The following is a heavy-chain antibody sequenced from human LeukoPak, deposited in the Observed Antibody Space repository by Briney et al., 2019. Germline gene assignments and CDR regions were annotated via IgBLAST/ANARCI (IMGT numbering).Heavy chain of an antibody. Sequence: ASVKVSCKASGYTFTSYAMNWVRQAPGQGPEWMGWINTNTGNPTYAQGFTGRFVFSLDTSVSTAYLQISSLKAEDTAVYYCARAEVQLWLSDYYYYMDVWGKGTTVTVSS. CDR3: ARAEVQLWLSDYYYYMDV. D-gene: IGHD5-18*01. CDR2: INTNTGNP. J-gene: IGHJ6*03. CDR1: GYTFTSYA. V-gene: IGHV7-4-1*02.